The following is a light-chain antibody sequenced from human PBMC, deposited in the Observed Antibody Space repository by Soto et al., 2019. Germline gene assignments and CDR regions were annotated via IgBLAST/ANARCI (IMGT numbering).Light chain of an antibody. CDR1: QSVSNNY. Sequence: EIGWTQSPGTLSLSPGERATLSCRASQSVSNNYLAWYQQKPGQAPRLLIYGASNRATGIPVRFGGSGSGTDFILTITRLQPEDFAVYYCQQYGASPITFGQGTRLEIK. J-gene: IGKJ5*01. V-gene: IGKV3-20*01. CDR2: GAS. CDR3: QQYGASPIT.